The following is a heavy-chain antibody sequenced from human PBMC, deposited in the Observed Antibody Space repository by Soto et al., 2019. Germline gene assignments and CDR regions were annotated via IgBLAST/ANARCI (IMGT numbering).Heavy chain of an antibody. CDR1: GFTFTRYS. V-gene: IGHV3-21*06. CDR2: ISSTTNYI. Sequence: GGSLRLSCAASGFTFTRYSMNWVRQAPGKGLEWVSSISSTTNYIYYGDSMKGRFTISRDNGKNSLYLEMHSLRAEDKAVYYCARESEDLTPNFDYWGQGTLVTVSS. J-gene: IGHJ4*02. CDR3: ARESEDLTPNFDY.